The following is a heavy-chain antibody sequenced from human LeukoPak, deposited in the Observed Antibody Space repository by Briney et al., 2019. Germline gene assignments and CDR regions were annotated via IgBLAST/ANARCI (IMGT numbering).Heavy chain of an antibody. CDR2: ISERGGST. J-gene: IGHJ4*02. CDR3: AKRGVVIRGILVIGYHQEAYHYDF. D-gene: IGHD3-10*01. CDR1: GISLSNYG. V-gene: IGHV3-23*01. Sequence: QPGGSLRLSCVVSGISLSNYGMTWVRQAPGKGLEWVSYISERGGSTAYADSVKGRFTISRDTSLNTLYLQMNNLGAEDTAVYFCAKRGVVIRGILVIGYHQEAYHYDFWGQGVLVTVSS.